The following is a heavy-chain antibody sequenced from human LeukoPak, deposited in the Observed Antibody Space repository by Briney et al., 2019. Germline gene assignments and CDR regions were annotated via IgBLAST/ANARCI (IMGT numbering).Heavy chain of an antibody. CDR2: ISGSGTST. CDR1: GFTFSTYA. CDR3: AKDHAAARPYY. V-gene: IGHV3-23*01. J-gene: IGHJ4*02. D-gene: IGHD6-6*01. Sequence: GGSLRLSCAASGFTFSTYAMSWVRQAPGKGLEWVSSISGSGTSTYYADSVKGRFAISRDNSENTLYLQMTSLRAEDTAVYYCAKDHAAARPYYCGQGTLVTVSS.